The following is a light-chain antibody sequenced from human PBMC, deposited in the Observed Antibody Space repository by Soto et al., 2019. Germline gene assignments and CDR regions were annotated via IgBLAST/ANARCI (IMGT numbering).Light chain of an antibody. CDR1: SSDVGAYDY. CDR3: TSYRNTINFYV. V-gene: IGLV2-14*01. Sequence: QSALTQPASVSGSPGQSITISCTGTSSDVGAYDYVSWYQHHPGKAPRLIIYEVNNRPSGVSHRFSGSKSGSTASLTISGLQAEDEADYYCTSYRNTINFYVFGAGTKLTVL. CDR2: EVN. J-gene: IGLJ1*01.